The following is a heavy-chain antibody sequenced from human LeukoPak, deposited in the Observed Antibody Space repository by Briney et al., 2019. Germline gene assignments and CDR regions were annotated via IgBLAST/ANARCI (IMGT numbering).Heavy chain of an antibody. J-gene: IGHJ4*02. CDR2: ISGGGST. Sequence: PGGSLRLSCAASGFTFNNYAMTWVRQAPGKGLEWVSAISGGGSTYYADSVKGRFTISRDNSKNTLYLQMNSLRAEDTAVYYCATEGSSGWLDYWGQGTLVTVSS. CDR3: ATEGSSGWLDY. D-gene: IGHD6-19*01. V-gene: IGHV3-23*01. CDR1: GFTFNNYA.